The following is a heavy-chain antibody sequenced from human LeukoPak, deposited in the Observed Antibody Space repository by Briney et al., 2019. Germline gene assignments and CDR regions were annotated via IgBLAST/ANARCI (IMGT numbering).Heavy chain of an antibody. CDR1: GFTFNSYG. CDR3: TNDRLTTVTTSTWSDP. D-gene: IGHD4-11*01. J-gene: IGHJ5*02. V-gene: IGHV3-33*06. CDR2: ILYDGSNK. Sequence: PGRSLRLSCAASGFTFNSYGMHWVRQAPGKGLEWVAVILYDGSNKYYADSVKGRFTISRDNSKNTLYLQMNSLRAEDTAVYYCTNDRLTTVTTSTWSDPWGQGTLVTVSS.